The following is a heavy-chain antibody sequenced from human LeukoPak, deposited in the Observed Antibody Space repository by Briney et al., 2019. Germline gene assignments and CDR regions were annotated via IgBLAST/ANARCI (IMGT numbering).Heavy chain of an antibody. Sequence: ASVKVSCKASGNTFTSYYMHWVRQAPGQGLEWMGIINPSGGSTSYAQKFQGRVTMTRDTSTSTVYMELSSLRSEDTAVYYCARLPSTMIVVNGWGQGTLVTVSS. CDR3: ARLPSTMIVVNG. CDR2: INPSGGST. CDR1: GNTFTSYY. D-gene: IGHD3-22*01. J-gene: IGHJ4*02. V-gene: IGHV1-46*01.